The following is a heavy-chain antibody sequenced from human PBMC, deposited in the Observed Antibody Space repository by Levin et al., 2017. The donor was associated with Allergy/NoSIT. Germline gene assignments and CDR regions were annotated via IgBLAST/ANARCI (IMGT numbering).Heavy chain of an antibody. D-gene: IGHD5-24*01. J-gene: IGHJ2*01. Sequence: ASVKVSCKASGGSFNIYVVSWVRQAPGQGLEWMGGIIPIFNTIKYAQKFQGRLTITADESTRAAYMELSSLRSEDTAVYYCASGWGNGYNRWFFDLWGRGTLVTVSS. V-gene: IGHV1-69*13. CDR2: IIPIFNTI. CDR3: ASGWGNGYNRWFFDL. CDR1: GGSFNIYV.